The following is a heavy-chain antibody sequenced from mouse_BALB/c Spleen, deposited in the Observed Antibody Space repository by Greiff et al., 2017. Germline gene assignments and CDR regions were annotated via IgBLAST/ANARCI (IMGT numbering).Heavy chain of an antibody. CDR1: GFTFSNYW. D-gene: IGHD1-2*01. CDR2: IRLKSDNYAT. Sequence: EVKLVESGGGLVQPGGSMKLSCVASGFTFSNYWMSWVRQSPEKGLEWVAEIRLKSDNYATHYAESVKGKFTISRDDSKSRLYLQMNSLRAEDTGIYYCTVGYGYGGMDYWGQGTSVTVSS. J-gene: IGHJ4*01. CDR3: TVGYGYGGMDY. V-gene: IGHV6-3*01.